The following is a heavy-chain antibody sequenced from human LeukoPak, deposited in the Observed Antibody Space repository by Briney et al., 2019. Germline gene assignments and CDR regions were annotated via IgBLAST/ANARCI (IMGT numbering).Heavy chain of an antibody. CDR1: GFTFSSYW. CDR2: IKQDGSEK. V-gene: IGHV3-7*01. J-gene: IGHJ4*02. Sequence: GGSLRLSCAASGFTFSSYWMSWVRQAPGKGLEWVANIKQDGSEKYYVDSVKGRFTISRDNAKNSLYLQLNSLRAEDTALYYCARGERYGSGWYLGDYFDYWGQGTLVTVSS. CDR3: ARGERYGSGWYLGDYFDY. D-gene: IGHD6-19*01.